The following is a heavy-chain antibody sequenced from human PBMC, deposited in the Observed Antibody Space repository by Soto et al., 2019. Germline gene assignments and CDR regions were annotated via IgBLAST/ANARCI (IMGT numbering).Heavy chain of an antibody. Sequence: SLRLSCAASGFSVGGNHLTWVRQAPGKGLEWVAVIHTSGDTYYADSVQGRFTISRDNSKNTVYLQMNSLRVGDTALYFCARGVNDDSWGQGTLVTSPQ. CDR2: IHTSGDT. CDR1: GFSVGGNH. J-gene: IGHJ4*02. CDR3: ARGVNDDS. D-gene: IGHD2-8*01. V-gene: IGHV3-53*01.